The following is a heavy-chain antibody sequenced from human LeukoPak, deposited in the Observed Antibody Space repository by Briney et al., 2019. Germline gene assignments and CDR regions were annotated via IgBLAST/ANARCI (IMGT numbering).Heavy chain of an antibody. Sequence: GGSLRLSCAASGFTFSSYSMNWVRQAPGKGLEWVSSISSSSSYIYYADSVKGRFTISRDNAKNSLYLQMNSLGAEDTAVYYCARGFQYYYGSVSYYPWGQGTLVTVSS. CDR2: ISSSSSYI. CDR1: GFTFSSYS. CDR3: ARGFQYYYGSVSYYP. J-gene: IGHJ5*02. V-gene: IGHV3-21*01. D-gene: IGHD3-10*01.